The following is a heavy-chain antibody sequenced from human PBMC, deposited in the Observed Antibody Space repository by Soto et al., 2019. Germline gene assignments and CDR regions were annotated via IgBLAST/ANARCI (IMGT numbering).Heavy chain of an antibody. CDR3: STSGFNYSYGMDV. J-gene: IGHJ6*02. V-gene: IGHV4-30-4*01. CDR1: GGSISSSDYY. CDR2: IYRSGRR. Sequence: QVQLQESGPGLVKPSQTLSLTCTVSGGSISSSDYYWSWIRQPPGKGLEWIGYIYRSGRRYSNPSLKSRVSMSVDTSKNQFSLELSSVTAAVTAVYYCSTSGFNYSYGMDVWGLGTTVTVSS. D-gene: IGHD3-22*01.